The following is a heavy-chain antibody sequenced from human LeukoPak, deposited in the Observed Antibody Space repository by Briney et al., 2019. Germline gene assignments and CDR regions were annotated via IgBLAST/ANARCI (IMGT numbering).Heavy chain of an antibody. CDR1: GYTSTGYY. CDR3: ARLGGVSGSILRDYYYYMDV. CDR2: INPNSGGT. V-gene: IGHV1-2*02. J-gene: IGHJ6*03. D-gene: IGHD3-3*01. Sequence: ASVKVSCKASGYTSTGYYMHWVRQAPGQGLEWMGWINPNSGGTNYAQKFQGRVTMTRDTSISTAYMELSRLRSDDTAVYYCARLGGVSGSILRDYYYYMDVWGKGTTVTVSS.